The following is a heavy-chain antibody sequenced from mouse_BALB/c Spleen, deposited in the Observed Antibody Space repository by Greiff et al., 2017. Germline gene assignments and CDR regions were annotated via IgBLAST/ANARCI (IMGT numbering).Heavy chain of an antibody. V-gene: IGHV7-3*02. CDR3: ARDRNDGPFAY. D-gene: IGHD1-2*01. CDR1: GFTFTDYY. CDR2: IRNKANGYTT. J-gene: IGHJ3*01. Sequence: EVQGVESGGGLVQPGGSLRLSCATSGFTFTDYYMSWVRQPPGKALEWLGFIRNKANGYTTEYSASVKGRFTISRDNSQSILYLQMNTLRAEDSGTYYCARDRNDGPFAYWGQGTLVTVSA.